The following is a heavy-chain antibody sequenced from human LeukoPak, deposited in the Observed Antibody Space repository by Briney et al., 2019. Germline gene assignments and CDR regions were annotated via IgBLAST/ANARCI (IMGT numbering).Heavy chain of an antibody. J-gene: IGHJ4*02. CDR3: AKEYSSGWYGDRQYFDY. Sequence: PGGSLRLSCAASGFTFSSFVVSWVRQAPGKGLEWVSAISGSGGSTYYADSVKGRFTISRDNSKNTLYLQMNSLRAEDTAVYYCAKEYSSGWYGDRQYFDYWGQGTLVTVSS. V-gene: IGHV3-23*01. CDR2: ISGSGGST. CDR1: GFTFSSFV. D-gene: IGHD6-19*01.